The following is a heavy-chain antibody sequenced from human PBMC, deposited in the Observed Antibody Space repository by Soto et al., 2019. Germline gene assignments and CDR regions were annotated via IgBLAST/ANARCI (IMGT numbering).Heavy chain of an antibody. CDR1: GYTFTLYG. CDR2: IFGDDGST. V-gene: IGHV1-18*01. D-gene: IGHD1-1*01. J-gene: IGHJ4*02. CDR3: ARRTLGSSIGIGDY. Sequence: QVQLVQSGTEVKTPGASVKVSCKASGYTFTLYGISWVRQAPGQGLEWMGCIFGDDGSTDYAQNLLGRVTMTTDTSTRTAYMELRSLTSDDTAVYYCARRTLGSSIGIGDYWGQGALVTVSS.